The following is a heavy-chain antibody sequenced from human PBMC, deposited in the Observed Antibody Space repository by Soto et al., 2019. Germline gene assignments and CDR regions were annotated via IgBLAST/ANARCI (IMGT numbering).Heavy chain of an antibody. Sequence: GASVKVSCKASGYTFTSYAMHWVRQAPGQRLEWMGWINAGNGNTKYAQKLQGRVTMTTDTSTSTAYMELRSLRSEDTAVYYCASPNPHGGSGFLFDYWSQGTLVIVSS. D-gene: IGHD2-21*01. V-gene: IGHV1-3*01. CDR3: ASPNPHGGSGFLFDY. J-gene: IGHJ4*02. CDR1: GYTFTSYA. CDR2: INAGNGNT.